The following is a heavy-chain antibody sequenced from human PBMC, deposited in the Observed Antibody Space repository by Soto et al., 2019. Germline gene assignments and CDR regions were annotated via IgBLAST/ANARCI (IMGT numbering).Heavy chain of an antibody. CDR1: GGSISSYY. J-gene: IGHJ6*02. V-gene: IGHV4-4*07. D-gene: IGHD3-22*01. CDR2: IYTSGST. Sequence: SETLSLTCTVSGGSISSYYWSWIRQPAGKGLEWIGRIYTSGSTNYNPSLKSRVTMSVDKSKNQFSLKLSSVTAADAAVYYCARAGYDSSGYYYGMDVWGQGTTVTVSS. CDR3: ARAGYDSSGYYYGMDV.